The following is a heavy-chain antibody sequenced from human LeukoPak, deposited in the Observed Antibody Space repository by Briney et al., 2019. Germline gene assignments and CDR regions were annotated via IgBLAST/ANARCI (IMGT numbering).Heavy chain of an antibody. V-gene: IGHV1-3*02. Sequence: GSSVKVSCKASGYTFTSYAMHWVRQAPGQRLEWMGWSNAGNGNTKYSQEFQGRVTITRDTSASTAYMELSSLRSEDMAVYYCARSLAYYYDSSAAFDIWGQGTMVTVSS. J-gene: IGHJ3*02. D-gene: IGHD3-22*01. CDR1: GYTFTSYA. CDR2: SNAGNGNT. CDR3: ARSLAYYYDSSAAFDI.